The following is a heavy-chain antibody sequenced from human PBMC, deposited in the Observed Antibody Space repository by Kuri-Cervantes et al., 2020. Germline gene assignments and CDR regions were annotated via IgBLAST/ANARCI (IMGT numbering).Heavy chain of an antibody. CDR3: ANPTLTIKGGMDV. J-gene: IGHJ6*02. CDR2: ISYDGSNK. CDR1: GFTFSSYA. D-gene: IGHD3-9*01. V-gene: IGHV3-30-3*01. Sequence: GGSLRLSCAASGFTFSSYAMHWVRQAPGKGLEWVAVISYDGSNKYYADSVKGRFTISRDNSKNTLYLQMNSPRAEDTAVYYCANPTLTIKGGMDVWGQGTTVTVSS.